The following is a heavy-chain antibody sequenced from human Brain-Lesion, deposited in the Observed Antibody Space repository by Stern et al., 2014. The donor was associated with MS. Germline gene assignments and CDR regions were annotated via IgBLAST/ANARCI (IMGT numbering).Heavy chain of an antibody. V-gene: IGHV2-26*01. CDR3: ARMREYCSGGICFAGYYDS. Sequence: ESGPVLVKPTETLTLTCSVSGFSLSNDSMGVSWIRQPPGQALECLAHIFSTGETAYSTTLKSRLTISQDTSRSQVVLTITNMDPVDTATYYCARMREYCSGGICFAGYYDSWGQGTLVTVSS. D-gene: IGHD2-15*01. J-gene: IGHJ4*02. CDR1: GFSLSNDSMG. CDR2: IFSTGET.